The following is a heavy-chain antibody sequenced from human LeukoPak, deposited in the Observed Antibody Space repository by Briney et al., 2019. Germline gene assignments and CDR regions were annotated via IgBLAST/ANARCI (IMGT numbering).Heavy chain of an antibody. CDR1: GYTFTGYF. Sequence: ASVKVSFKASGYTFTGYFMHWVRQAPGQGLEWMGWINPNSGGTNYAQKFQGRVTMTRATSISTAYMELRRLRYDDTAVYYCATAVIVAVFGDAFDIWAQGTLVTVSS. CDR3: ATAVIVAVFGDAFDI. V-gene: IGHV1-2*02. CDR2: INPNSGGT. J-gene: IGHJ3*02. D-gene: IGHD6-13*01.